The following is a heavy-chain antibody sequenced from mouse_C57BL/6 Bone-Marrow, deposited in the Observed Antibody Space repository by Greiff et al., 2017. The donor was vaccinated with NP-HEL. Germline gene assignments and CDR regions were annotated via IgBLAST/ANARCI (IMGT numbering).Heavy chain of an antibody. V-gene: IGHV14-4*01. CDR1: GFNIKDDY. CDR2: IDPENGDT. Sequence: EVQLQQSGAELVRPGASVKLSCTASGFNIKDDYMHWVKQRPEQGLEWIGWIDPENGDTEYASKFQGKATITADTSSNTAYLQLSSLTSEDTAVYYCTTGGNSPSFYAMDYWGQGTSVTVSS. D-gene: IGHD2-1*01. CDR3: TTGGNSPSFYAMDY. J-gene: IGHJ4*01.